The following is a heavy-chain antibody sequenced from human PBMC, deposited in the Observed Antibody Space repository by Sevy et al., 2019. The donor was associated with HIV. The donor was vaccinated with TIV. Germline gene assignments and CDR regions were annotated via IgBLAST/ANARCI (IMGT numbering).Heavy chain of an antibody. CDR2: IRNKTYGETR. CDR3: TRAMYYYDSGSYYGMDV. V-gene: IGHV3-49*04. Sequence: GESLKISCAASGFTFSSYSMNWVRQAPGKGLDWVGFIRNKTYGETREYAASVKGRVTISRDDSKGIAYLQMNSLKTEDTARYYCTRAMYYYDSGSYYGMDVWGQGTTVTVSS. D-gene: IGHD3-10*01. J-gene: IGHJ6*02. CDR1: GFTFSSYS.